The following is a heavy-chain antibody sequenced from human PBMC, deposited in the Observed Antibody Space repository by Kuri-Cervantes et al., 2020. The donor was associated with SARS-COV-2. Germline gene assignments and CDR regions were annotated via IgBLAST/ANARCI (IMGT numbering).Heavy chain of an antibody. D-gene: IGHD6-19*01. V-gene: IGHV4-39*07. CDR3: ARLRRHNNGWFATGYYMDV. J-gene: IGHJ6*03. Sequence: GSLRLSCSVSGDSIGTSLTYYWGWIRQPPGKGLEWIGEINYSGTTNYNPSLKSRVTIPVDTSKNQFSLNLTSVTAADTAVYYCARLRRHNNGWFATGYYMDVWGKGTTVTVSS. CDR2: INYSGTT. CDR1: GDSIGTSLTYY.